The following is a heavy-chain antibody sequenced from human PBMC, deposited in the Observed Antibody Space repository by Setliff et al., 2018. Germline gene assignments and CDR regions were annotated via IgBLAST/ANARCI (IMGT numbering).Heavy chain of an antibody. CDR1: GFTFSTYG. V-gene: IGHV3-30*02. Sequence: PGGSLRLSCAASGFTFSTYGMHWVRQPPGKGLEWVTFIKCDGSYIDYADSVKGRFTISRDNSKNTLYLQMNSLRAEDTAVYYCVRDTTSGWMLTNWGQGTLVTVSS. D-gene: IGHD6-25*01. J-gene: IGHJ4*02. CDR2: IKCDGSYI. CDR3: VRDTTSGWMLTN.